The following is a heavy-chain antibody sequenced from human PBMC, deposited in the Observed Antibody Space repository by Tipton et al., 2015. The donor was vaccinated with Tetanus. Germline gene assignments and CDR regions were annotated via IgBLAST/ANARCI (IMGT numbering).Heavy chain of an antibody. V-gene: IGHV4-39*01. Sequence: TLSLTCSVSGGSVSNRTLYWGWIRQSPGKALEWIGGIYYTGGSYYFPSFKNRVTLSVDTSKDQFSLRLTSVTAADTAVYYCAGRKGFYRPFDYWGQGHLVTVSS. CDR3: AGRKGFYRPFDY. CDR2: IYYTGGS. CDR1: GGSVSNRTLY. J-gene: IGHJ4*02. D-gene: IGHD3-3*01.